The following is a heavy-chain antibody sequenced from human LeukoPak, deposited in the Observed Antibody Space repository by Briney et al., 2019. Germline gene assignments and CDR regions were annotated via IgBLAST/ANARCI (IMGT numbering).Heavy chain of an antibody. J-gene: IGHJ4*02. V-gene: IGHV3-30-3*01. CDR1: GFTFSSYA. D-gene: IGHD3-16*02. Sequence: PGRSLRLSCAASGFTFSSYAMHWVCQAPGKGLEWVAVISYDGSNKYYADSVKGRFTISRDNSKNTLYLQMNSLRAEDTAVYYCAGPGGAHDYVWGSYRNYYFDYWGQGTLVTVSS. CDR2: ISYDGSNK. CDR3: AGPGGAHDYVWGSYRNYYFDY.